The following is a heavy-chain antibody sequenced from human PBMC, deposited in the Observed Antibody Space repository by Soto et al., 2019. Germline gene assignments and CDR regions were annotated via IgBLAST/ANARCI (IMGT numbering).Heavy chain of an antibody. D-gene: IGHD1-1*01. CDR3: ATRGSGPGGDWRPFDY. CDR1: GFIFSDHH. V-gene: IGHV3-72*01. CDR2: SKNKANSYTT. J-gene: IGHJ4*02. Sequence: GGSLRLSCAASGFIFSDHHMNWVRQAPGKGLEWVGRSKNKANSYTTEYAASVKGRFTISRDDSKNSMYLQMNSLTTEDTAVYYCATRGSGPGGDWRPFDYWGQGTLVTVSS.